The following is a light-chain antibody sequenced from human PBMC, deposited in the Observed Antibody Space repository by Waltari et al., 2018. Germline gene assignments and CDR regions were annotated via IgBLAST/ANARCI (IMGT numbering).Light chain of an antibody. CDR2: KGS. J-gene: IGKJ2*01. Sequence: DVVMTQSPLSLPVTLGQPASISCRSSQSLVHSAGKTYLYWFQPRAGQSPRRLIYKGSYRDGWVPDRFSGSGSGTDFTLKISRVEAEDVGVYYCMQGTHWPYTFGQGTKLETK. CDR1: QSLVHSAGKTY. V-gene: IGKV2-30*02. CDR3: MQGTHWPYT.